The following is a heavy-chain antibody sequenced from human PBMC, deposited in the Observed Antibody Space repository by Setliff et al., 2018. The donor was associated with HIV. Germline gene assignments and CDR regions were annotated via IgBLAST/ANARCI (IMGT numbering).Heavy chain of an antibody. CDR1: GGSINSGGYY. D-gene: IGHD2-8*01. V-gene: IGHV4-31*03. J-gene: IGHJ4*02. Sequence: SETLSLTCTVSGGSINSGGYYWTWIRQRPGKGLEWIGYIYYRGSSYYNPSLKSRVTISVDTSENQFSLKVNSVTAADTAVYYCASHPLRFNGATHYVFDSWSQGALVTVSS. CDR2: IYYRGSS. CDR3: ASHPLRFNGATHYVFDS.